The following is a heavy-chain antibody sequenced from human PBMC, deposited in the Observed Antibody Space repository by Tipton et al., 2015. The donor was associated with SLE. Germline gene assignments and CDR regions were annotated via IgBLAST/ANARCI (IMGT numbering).Heavy chain of an antibody. CDR1: GGTFSSYA. D-gene: IGHD3-22*01. CDR3: ARDPRAIYDSSGYYYWFDP. CDR2: IIPIFGTA. J-gene: IGHJ5*02. V-gene: IGHV1-69*05. Sequence: QSGPEVKKPGSSVKVSCKASGGTFSSYAISWVRQAPGQGLEWMGGIIPIFGTANYAQKFQGRVTITTDESTSTAYMELSSLRSEDTAVYYCARDPRAIYDSSGYYYWFDPWGQGTLVTVSS.